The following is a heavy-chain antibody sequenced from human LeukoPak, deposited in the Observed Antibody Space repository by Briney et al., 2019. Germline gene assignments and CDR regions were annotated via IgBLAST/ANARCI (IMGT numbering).Heavy chain of an antibody. CDR2: IIPIFGTA. V-gene: IGHV1-69*13. J-gene: IGHJ4*02. D-gene: IGHD6-13*01. Sequence: SVKVSCKASGGTFSSYAISWVRQAPGQGLEWMGGIIPIFGTANYAQKFQGRVTTTADESTSTAYMELSSLRSEDTAVYYCARAGTAAAGTLDYWGQGTLVTVSS. CDR1: GGTFSSYA. CDR3: ARAGTAAAGTLDY.